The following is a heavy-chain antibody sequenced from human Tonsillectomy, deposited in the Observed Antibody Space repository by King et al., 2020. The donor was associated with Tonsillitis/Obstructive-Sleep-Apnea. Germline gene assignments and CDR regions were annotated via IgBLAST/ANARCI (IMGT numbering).Heavy chain of an antibody. V-gene: IGHV4-39*01. Sequence: QLQESGPGLVKPSETLSLTCTVSGGSISSSSYYWGWIRQPPGKGLEWIGSIYYSGSTYYNPSLKSRVTISVDTSKNQFSLKLSSVTAADTAVYYCARHCGDFWSAPLEGYIQHWGQGTLVTVSS. CDR3: ARHCGDFWSAPLEGYIQH. D-gene: IGHD3-3*01. J-gene: IGHJ1*01. CDR1: GGSISSSSYY. CDR2: IYYSGST.